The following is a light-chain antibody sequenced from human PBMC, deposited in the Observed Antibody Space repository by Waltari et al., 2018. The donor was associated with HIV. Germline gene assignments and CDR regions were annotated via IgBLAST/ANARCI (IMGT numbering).Light chain of an antibody. CDR2: RNN. Sequence: QSVLTQPPSASGTPGQRVTISCSGSSSNIGRNYVYWHQQLPGTAPKLLLYRNNHRPSGVPDLFSGSKSGTSASLAINGLRSEDEADYYCAAWNDSLSGYVFGTGTKVTV. V-gene: IGLV1-47*01. J-gene: IGLJ1*01. CDR1: SSNIGRNY. CDR3: AAWNDSLSGYV.